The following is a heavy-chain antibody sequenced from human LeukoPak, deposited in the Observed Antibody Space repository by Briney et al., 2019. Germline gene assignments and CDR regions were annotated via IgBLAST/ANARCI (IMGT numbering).Heavy chain of an antibody. V-gene: IGHV3-21*01. CDR1: GFTFSSYS. D-gene: IGHD5-18*01. CDR3: AREVTAMVLVG. Sequence: GGSLRLSCAASGFTFSSYSMNWVRQAPGKGLEWVSSISSSSSYIYYADSVKGRFTISRDNAKNSLYLQMNNLRAEDTAVYYCAREVTAMVLVGWGQGTLVTVSS. CDR2: ISSSSSYI. J-gene: IGHJ4*02.